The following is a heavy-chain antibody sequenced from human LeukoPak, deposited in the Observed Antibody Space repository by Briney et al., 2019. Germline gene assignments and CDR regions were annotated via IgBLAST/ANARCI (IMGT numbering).Heavy chain of an antibody. CDR3: AKDFELYCSGGSCYGGYYFDY. CDR1: GFIFSSYA. Sequence: GGSLRLSCAASGFIFSSYAMSWVRQAPGKGLEWVSTISDSGSSTYYADSVKGRFTISRDNSKNTLYLQMNSLRAEDTAVYYCAKDFELYCSGGSCYGGYYFDYWGQGTLVTVSS. J-gene: IGHJ4*02. D-gene: IGHD2-15*01. CDR2: ISDSGSST. V-gene: IGHV3-23*01.